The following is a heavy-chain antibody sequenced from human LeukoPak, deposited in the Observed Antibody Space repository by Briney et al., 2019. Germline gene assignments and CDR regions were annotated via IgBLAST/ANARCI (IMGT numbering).Heavy chain of an antibody. CDR2: IWYDGSNK. CDR1: GFTFSSYG. J-gene: IGHJ4*02. D-gene: IGHD3-16*01. Sequence: GGSLRLSCAASGFTFSSYGMHWVRQAPGKGLEWVAGIWYDGSNKYYAESVKGRFTISRDNSKNTLYLQMNSLRAEDTAVYYCARSKGALKTWHYYFDYWGQGTLVTVSS. CDR3: ARSKGALKTWHYYFDY. V-gene: IGHV3-33*01.